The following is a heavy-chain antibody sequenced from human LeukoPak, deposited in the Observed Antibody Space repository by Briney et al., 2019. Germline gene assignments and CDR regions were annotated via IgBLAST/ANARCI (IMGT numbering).Heavy chain of an antibody. CDR1: GFTFSSYG. J-gene: IGHJ6*02. D-gene: IGHD3-9*01. CDR2: ISYDGSNK. CDR3: AKDGSLYDILTGDYYGMDV. Sequence: GGSLRLSCAASGFTFSSYGMHWVRQAPGKGLEWVAVISYDGSNKCYADSVKSRFTNSRDNSKDTLYLQMNSLRAGGTAVYDCAKDGSLYDILTGDYYGMDVWGQGTTVTVSS. V-gene: IGHV3-30*18.